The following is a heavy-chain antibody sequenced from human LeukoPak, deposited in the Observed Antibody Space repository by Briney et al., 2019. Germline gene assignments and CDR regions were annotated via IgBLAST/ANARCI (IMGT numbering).Heavy chain of an antibody. CDR2: IYYSGST. J-gene: IGHJ4*02. CDR3: ARVPTPFYYDSSGWIFDY. CDR1: GGSISSSSYY. Sequence: SETLSLTCTVSGGSISSSSYYWGWIRQPPGKGLEWIGGIYYSGSTYYNPSLKSRVTISVDTSKNQFSLKLSSVTAADTAVYYCARVPTPFYYDSSGWIFDYWGQGTLVTVSS. V-gene: IGHV4-39*01. D-gene: IGHD3-22*01.